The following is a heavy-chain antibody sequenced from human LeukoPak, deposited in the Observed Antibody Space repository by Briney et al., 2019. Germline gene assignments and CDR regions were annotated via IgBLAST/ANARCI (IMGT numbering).Heavy chain of an antibody. J-gene: IGHJ3*02. CDR1: GFTFSSYW. CDR3: ATGNARAFDI. CDR2: INSDGSST. D-gene: IGHD1-1*01. V-gene: IGHV3-74*01. Sequence: GGSLRLSCAASGFTFSSYWMHWVRQVPGKGLVWVSRINSDGSSTTYADSVKGRFTISRDNGKNTLYLQINSLRAEDTAVYYCATGNARAFDIWGQGTMVTVSS.